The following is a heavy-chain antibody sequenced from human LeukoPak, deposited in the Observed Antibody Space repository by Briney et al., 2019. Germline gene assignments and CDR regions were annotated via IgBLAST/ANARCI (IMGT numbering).Heavy chain of an antibody. V-gene: IGHV3-11*06. CDR2: ISSSSSYT. Sequence: GGSLRLSCAASGFTFSDYYMSWIRQAPGKGLEWVSYISSSSSYTNYADSVKGRFTISRDNAKNSLYLQMNSLRAEDTAVYYCASLRSGDYGSYYYYGMDVWGQGTTVTVS. CDR1: GFTFSDYY. CDR3: ASLRSGDYGSYYYYGMDV. D-gene: IGHD4-17*01. J-gene: IGHJ6*02.